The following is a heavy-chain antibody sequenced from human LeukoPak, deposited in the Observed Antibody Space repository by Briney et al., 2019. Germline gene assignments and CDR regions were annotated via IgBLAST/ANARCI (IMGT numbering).Heavy chain of an antibody. V-gene: IGHV3-23*01. CDR2: LSGSGGST. CDR3: AKRAFGENFFDF. J-gene: IGHJ4*02. Sequence: GGSLRLSCAASGFTFSSYAMTWVRRAPGKGLQWVSTLSGSGGSTYYTDSVKGRFTISRDNSKNTLYLQMNSLRAEDTAIYYCAKRAFGENFFDFWGQGTLVTVSS. CDR1: GFTFSSYA. D-gene: IGHD3-10*01.